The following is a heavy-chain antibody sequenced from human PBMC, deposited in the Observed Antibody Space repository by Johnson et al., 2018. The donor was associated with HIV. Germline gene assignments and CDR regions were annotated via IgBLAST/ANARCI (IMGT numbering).Heavy chain of an antibody. CDR2: IKQDGRDV. CDR1: GFTFSSYW. D-gene: IGHD6-13*01. CDR3: AREVAAVGDAFDI. Sequence: VQLVESGGGLVQPGGSLRLSCAASGFTFSSYWMSWVRQAPGKGLEWVANIKQDGRDVHYVDSVKGRFTISRDNAKNSLYLQMNSLRAEDTAVYYCAREVAAVGDAFDIWGQGTMVTVSS. J-gene: IGHJ3*02. V-gene: IGHV3-7*01.